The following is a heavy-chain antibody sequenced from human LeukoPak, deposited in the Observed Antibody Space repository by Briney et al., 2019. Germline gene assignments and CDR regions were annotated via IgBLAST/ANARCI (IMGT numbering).Heavy chain of an antibody. Sequence: GASVKVPCKASGYTFTSYGIIWVRQAPGQGLEWMGWISAYNGNTNYAQKLQGRVTMTTDTSTSTAYMELRSLRSGDTAVYYCAREDRGTTGTEWGGLYYYGMDVWGQGTTVTVSS. CDR2: ISAYNGNT. CDR3: AREDRGTTGTEWGGLYYYGMDV. D-gene: IGHD1-1*01. J-gene: IGHJ6*02. V-gene: IGHV1-18*01. CDR1: GYTFTSYG.